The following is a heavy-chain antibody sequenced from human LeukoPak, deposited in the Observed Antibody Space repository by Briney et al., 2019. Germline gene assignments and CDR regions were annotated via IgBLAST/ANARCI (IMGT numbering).Heavy chain of an antibody. J-gene: IGHJ4*02. CDR2: IYYSGST. CDR1: GGSISSGGYY. CDR3: ARTQWTYDYVWGSYRHHFDY. D-gene: IGHD3-16*02. Sequence: PSQTLSLTCTVSGGSISSGGYYWSWIRQHPGKGLEWIGYIYYSGSTYYNPSLKSRVTISVDTSKNQFSLKLSSVTAADTAVYYCARTQWTYDYVWGSYRHHFDYWGQGTLVTVSS. V-gene: IGHV4-30-4*08.